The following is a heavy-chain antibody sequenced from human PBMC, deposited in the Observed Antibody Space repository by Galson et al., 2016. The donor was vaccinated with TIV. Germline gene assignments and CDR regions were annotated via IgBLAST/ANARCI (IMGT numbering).Heavy chain of an antibody. J-gene: IGHJ6*02. V-gene: IGHV3-9*01. CDR1: GFTFEDYA. CDR2: ISSNSVYL. CDR3: AKGRGYSYGYPQDYYYGMDV. D-gene: IGHD5-18*01. Sequence: SLRLSCAASGFTFEDYAMHWVRQAPGKGLGWVSGISSNSVYLGYADSVKGRFTISRDNAKNSLDLQMNSLRPEDTALYYCAKGRGYSYGYPQDYYYGMDVWGQGTAVTVSS.